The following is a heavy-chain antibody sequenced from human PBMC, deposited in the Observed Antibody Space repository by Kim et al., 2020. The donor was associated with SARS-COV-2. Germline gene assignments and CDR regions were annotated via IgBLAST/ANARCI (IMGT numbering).Heavy chain of an antibody. Sequence: GGSLRLSCAASGFTFSSYAMSWVRQAQGKGLEWVSAISGSGGSTYYADSVKGRFTISRDNSKNTLYLQMNSLRAEDTAVYYCAKMGRFWYYFDYWGQGTLVTFS. CDR3: AKMGRFWYYFDY. V-gene: IGHV3-23*01. CDR1: GFTFSSYA. J-gene: IGHJ4*02. D-gene: IGHD2-8*02. CDR2: ISGSGGST.